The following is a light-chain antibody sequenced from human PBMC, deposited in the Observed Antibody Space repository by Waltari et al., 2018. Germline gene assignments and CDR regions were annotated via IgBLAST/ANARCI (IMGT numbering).Light chain of an antibody. CDR3: QTWGTGIQV. Sequence: QLVLTQSPSASASLGASVRLTCSLTSGPSTYSIPWHQTRPARGPRYLMSLNSDGSHSKGDGIPDRFSGSTSGADHYLTISSLQSEDEADYYCQTWGTGIQVFGGGTKLTVL. CDR2: LNSDGSH. V-gene: IGLV4-69*01. CDR1: SGPSTYS. J-gene: IGLJ3*02.